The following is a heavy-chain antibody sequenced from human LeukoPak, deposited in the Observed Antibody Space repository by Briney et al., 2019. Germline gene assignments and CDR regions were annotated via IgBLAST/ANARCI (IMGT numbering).Heavy chain of an antibody. Sequence: ASVKVSCKVSGYTLTELSMHWVRQAPGKGLEWMGGFDPEDGETIYAQKFQGRVTMTEDTSTDTAYMELSSLRSEDTAAYYCATGVIAAAGSYFDYWGQGTLVTVSS. J-gene: IGHJ4*02. CDR1: GYTLTELS. CDR2: FDPEDGET. V-gene: IGHV1-24*01. CDR3: ATGVIAAAGSYFDY. D-gene: IGHD6-13*01.